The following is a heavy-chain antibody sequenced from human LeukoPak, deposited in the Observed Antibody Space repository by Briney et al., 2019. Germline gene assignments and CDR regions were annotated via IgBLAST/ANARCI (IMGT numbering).Heavy chain of an antibody. Sequence: SETLSLTCAVYGGSFSGYYWSWIRQPPGKGLEWIGEINHSGSTNYNPSLKSRVTISVDTSKNQFSLKLSSVTAADTAVYYCARQQYYDYVWGSYRPDAFDIWGQGTMVTVSS. CDR2: INHSGST. V-gene: IGHV4-34*01. CDR3: ARQQYYDYVWGSYRPDAFDI. D-gene: IGHD3-16*02. J-gene: IGHJ3*02. CDR1: GGSFSGYY.